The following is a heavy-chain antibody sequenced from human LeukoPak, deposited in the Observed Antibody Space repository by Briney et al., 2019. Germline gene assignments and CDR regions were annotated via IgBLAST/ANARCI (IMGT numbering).Heavy chain of an antibody. V-gene: IGHV3-21*01. J-gene: IGHJ3*02. CDR2: ISSSSSYI. CDR3: ARGGHSGSPLWGRNDAFDI. CDR1: GFTFSSYS. D-gene: IGHD1-26*01. Sequence: PGGSLRLSCAASGFTFSSYSMNWVRQAPGKGLEWVSSISSSSSYIYYADSVKGRFTISRDNAKNSLYLQMNSLRAEDTAVYYCARGGHSGSPLWGRNDAFDIWGQGTMVTVSS.